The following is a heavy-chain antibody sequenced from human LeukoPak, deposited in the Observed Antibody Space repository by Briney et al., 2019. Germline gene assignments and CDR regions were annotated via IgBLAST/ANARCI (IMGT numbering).Heavy chain of an antibody. CDR3: ARDYDGSGYSFDY. D-gene: IGHD3-10*01. CDR1: GDSISSGGYY. Sequence: SQTLSLTCTVPGDSISSGGYYWSWIRQHPGKGLEWIGYIHYSGNTYYNPSLKSRITISIDTSKNQFSLKLSSVTAADTAVYYCARDYDGSGYSFDYWGQGTLVTVSS. J-gene: IGHJ4*02. CDR2: IHYSGNT. V-gene: IGHV4-31*03.